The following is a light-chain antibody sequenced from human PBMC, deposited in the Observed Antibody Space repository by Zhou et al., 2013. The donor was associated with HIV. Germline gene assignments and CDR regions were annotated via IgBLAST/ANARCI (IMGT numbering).Light chain of an antibody. CDR2: DAS. CDR3: QQGLT. V-gene: IGKV3-11*01. Sequence: EIVLTQSPATLSLSPGERATLSCRASQSVSSYLAWYQQKPGQAPRLLIYDASNRATGIPARFSGSGSGTDFTLTISSLEPEDFAVYYCQQGLTFGGGTKVEI. J-gene: IGKJ4*01. CDR1: QSVSSY.